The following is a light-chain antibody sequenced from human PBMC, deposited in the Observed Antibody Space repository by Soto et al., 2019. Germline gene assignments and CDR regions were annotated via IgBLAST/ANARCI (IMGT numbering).Light chain of an antibody. V-gene: IGKV3-11*01. J-gene: IGKJ5*01. CDR2: ADS. CDR3: QQRYNWPIT. CDR1: QSVSGY. Sequence: EIVLTHSPATLSLSPGETATLSCSSSQSVSGYIGWYQQKPGQAPRLLIYADSNRATGIPARFSGSGSGTDFTLTISSLEPEDFSVYYCQQRYNWPITFGQGTRLENK.